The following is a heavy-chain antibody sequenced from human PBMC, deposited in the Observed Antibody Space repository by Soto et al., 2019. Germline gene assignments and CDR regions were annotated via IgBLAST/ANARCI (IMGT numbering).Heavy chain of an antibody. CDR2: IYYSGST. CDR3: ARKWNYETVGAFDI. Sequence: SETLSLTCTVSGGSISSYYWNWIRQSPGKGLEWIGYIYYSGSTNYNPSLKSRVTISVDTSKNQFSLKLSSVTAADTAVYYCARKWNYETVGAFDIWGQGTIVTVS. CDR1: GGSISSYY. V-gene: IGHV4-59*08. J-gene: IGHJ3*02. D-gene: IGHD1-7*01.